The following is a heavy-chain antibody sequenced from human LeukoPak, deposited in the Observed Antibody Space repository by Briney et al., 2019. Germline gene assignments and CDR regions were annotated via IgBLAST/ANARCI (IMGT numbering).Heavy chain of an antibody. CDR3: ARDPSGQYTPQLDIFDY. CDR2: INPSGGST. V-gene: IGHV1-46*01. Sequence: ASVKVSCKASGYTFTSYYMHWVRQAPGQGLEWMGRINPSGGSTSYAQKFQGRVTMTRDTSTSTVYMELSSLRSEDTAVYYCARDPSGQYTPQLDIFDYWGQGTLVTVSS. CDR1: GYTFTSYY. J-gene: IGHJ4*02. D-gene: IGHD3-3*01.